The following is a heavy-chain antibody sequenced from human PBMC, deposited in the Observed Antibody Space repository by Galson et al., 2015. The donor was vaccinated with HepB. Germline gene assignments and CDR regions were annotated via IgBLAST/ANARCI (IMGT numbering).Heavy chain of an antibody. CDR1: GFTFSSYG. D-gene: IGHD2-15*01. CDR3: ARAFDYCSGGSCYLGWYFDL. CDR2: IWYDGSNK. V-gene: IGHV3-33*08. Sequence: SLRLSCAASGFTFSSYGMHWVRQAPGKGLEWVAVIWYDGSNKYYAGSVKGRFTISRDNSKNTLYLQMNSLRAEDTAVYYCARAFDYCSGGSCYLGWYFDLWGRGTLVTVSS. J-gene: IGHJ2*01.